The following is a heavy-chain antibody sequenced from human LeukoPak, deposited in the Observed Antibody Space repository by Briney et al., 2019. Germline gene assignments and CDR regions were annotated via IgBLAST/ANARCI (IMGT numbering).Heavy chain of an antibody. CDR1: GGSLSSYY. CDR2: FYYSDST. V-gene: IGHV4-59*01. J-gene: IGHJ3*02. Sequence: SQTLSLTRTLSGGSLSSYYSSGIRQHPRTGLEWIGYFYYSDSTNYNPSLKHRVTISVDTSKNQFSLKLSSVTAADTAVYYCARVKRVVITTHDAFDIWGQGTMVTVSS. D-gene: IGHD3-22*01. CDR3: ARVKRVVITTHDAFDI.